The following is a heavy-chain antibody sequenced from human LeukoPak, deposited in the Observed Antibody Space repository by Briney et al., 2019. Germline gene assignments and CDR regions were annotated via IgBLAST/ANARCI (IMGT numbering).Heavy chain of an antibody. J-gene: IGHJ6*02. Sequence: GGSLRLSCAASGFTFSSYGMHWVRQAPGKGLEWVAVIWYDGSNKYYADSVKGRFTISRDNSKNTLYLQMNSLRAEDTAVYYCAKDSWFGSYYYYGMDVWGQGTTVTVSS. CDR1: GFTFSSYG. D-gene: IGHD3-10*01. CDR3: AKDSWFGSYYYYGMDV. V-gene: IGHV3-30*02. CDR2: IWYDGSNK.